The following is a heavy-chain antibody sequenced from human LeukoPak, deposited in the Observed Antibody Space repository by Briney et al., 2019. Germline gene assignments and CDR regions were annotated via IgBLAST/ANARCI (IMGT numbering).Heavy chain of an antibody. V-gene: IGHV4-30-4*01. CDR1: GGSISSGDYY. CDR2: IYYSGST. Sequence: SETLPLTCTVSGGSISSGDYYWSWIRQPPGKGLEWIGYIYYSGSTYYNPSLKSRVTISVDTSKNQFSLKLSSVTAADTAVYYCARDTYDSSGYFYWGQGTLVTVSS. CDR3: ARDTYDSSGYFY. D-gene: IGHD3-22*01. J-gene: IGHJ4*02.